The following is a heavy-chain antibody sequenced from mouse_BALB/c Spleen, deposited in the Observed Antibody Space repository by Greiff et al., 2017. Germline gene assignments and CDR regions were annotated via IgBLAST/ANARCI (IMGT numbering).Heavy chain of an antibody. D-gene: IGHD2-4*01. J-gene: IGHJ4*01. CDR3: GPSTMITTNAMDY. Sequence: DVKLQESGPELVKPGASVKISCKASGYSFTGYFMNWVKQSHGKSLEWIGRINPYNGDTFYNQKFKGKATLTVDKSSSTAHMELLSLTSEDSAVYYCGPSTMITTNAMDYWGQGTSVTVSS. CDR1: GYSFTGYF. CDR2: INPYNGDT. V-gene: IGHV1-37*01.